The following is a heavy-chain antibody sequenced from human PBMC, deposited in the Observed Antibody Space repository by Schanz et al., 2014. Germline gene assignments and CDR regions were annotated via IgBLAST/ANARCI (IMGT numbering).Heavy chain of an antibody. D-gene: IGHD3-10*01. CDR3: ARVSMEFERGKSYYYYMDV. CDR2: MNPNSGDT. V-gene: IGHV1-8*01. J-gene: IGHJ6*03. CDR1: GGTFSSYT. Sequence: QVQLVQSGAEVKKPGSSVKVSCTASGGTFSSYTISWIRQAPGQGLEWMGWMNPNSGDTGYPRKFQDRVTMTRNTSISTAYMELSSLTSEDTAVYYCARVSMEFERGKSYYYYMDVWGRGTTVTVSS.